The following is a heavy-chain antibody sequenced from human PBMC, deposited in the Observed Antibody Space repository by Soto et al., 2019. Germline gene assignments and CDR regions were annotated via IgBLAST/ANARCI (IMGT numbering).Heavy chain of an antibody. CDR2: IRSKAYGGTT. CDR1: GFTFGDYA. D-gene: IGHD2-2*01. Sequence: GGSLRLSCTASGFTFGDYAVSWFRQAPGKGLEWVGFIRSKAYGGTTEYAASVKGRFTISRDDSKSIAYLQMNSLKTEDTAVYYCTRATSKYCSSTSCYRWYFDYWGQGTLVTVSS. V-gene: IGHV3-49*03. CDR3: TRATSKYCSSTSCYRWYFDY. J-gene: IGHJ4*02.